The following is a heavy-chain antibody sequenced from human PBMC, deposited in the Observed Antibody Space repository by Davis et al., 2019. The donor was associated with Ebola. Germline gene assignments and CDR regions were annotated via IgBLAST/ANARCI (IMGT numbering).Heavy chain of an antibody. Sequence: ETLSLTCAVYGGSFSGYYWTWIRQPPGKGLEWIGEINYSGSTNYNPSLKSRVTISVDTSKNQFSLKLSSVTAADTAVYYCARGGGFGGYGMDVWGQGTTVTVSS. CDR1: GGSFSGYY. CDR2: INYSGST. CDR3: ARGGGFGGYGMDV. J-gene: IGHJ6*02. V-gene: IGHV4-34*01. D-gene: IGHD3-10*01.